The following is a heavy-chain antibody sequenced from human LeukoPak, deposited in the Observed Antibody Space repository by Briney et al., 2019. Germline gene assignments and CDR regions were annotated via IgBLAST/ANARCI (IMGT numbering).Heavy chain of an antibody. CDR1: GYTLTAYY. Sequence: GASVKVSFKASGYTLTAYYIHWVRQAPGQGLEWMGWIDPNSGGTKYAQKFQGRVTMTRDTSINTAYMELSRLRSDDTAMYYCATSPAAKVDYWGQGTLVTVSS. V-gene: IGHV1-2*02. CDR3: ATSPAAKVDY. CDR2: IDPNSGGT. D-gene: IGHD2-2*01. J-gene: IGHJ4*02.